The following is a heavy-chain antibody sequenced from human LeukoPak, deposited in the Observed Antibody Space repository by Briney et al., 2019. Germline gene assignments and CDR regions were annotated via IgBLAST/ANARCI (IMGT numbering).Heavy chain of an antibody. D-gene: IGHD3-10*01. Sequence: SETLSLTCTVPGDSINGGGYYWSWIRQHPGKGLEWIGYIYYSGSTYYNPSLKSRVTISVDTSKNQFSLKVSSVTVADTAVYYCARDAYYGPGSLVYWGQGTLVTVSS. J-gene: IGHJ4*02. V-gene: IGHV4-31*03. CDR1: GDSINGGGYY. CDR2: IYYSGST. CDR3: ARDAYYGPGSLVY.